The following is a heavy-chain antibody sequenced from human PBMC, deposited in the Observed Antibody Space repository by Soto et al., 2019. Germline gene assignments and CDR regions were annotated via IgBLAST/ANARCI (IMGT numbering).Heavy chain of an antibody. CDR2: ISYDGSNK. J-gene: IGHJ6*02. D-gene: IGHD6-6*01. CDR1: GFTFSSYG. V-gene: IGHV3-30*18. Sequence: GGSLRLSCASSGFTFSSYGMHWVRQAPGKGLEWVAVISYDGSNKYYADSVKGRFTISRDNSKNTLYLQMNSLRAEDTAVYYCAKFGRGQYSSSSSYYYYGMDVWGQGTKVTVYS. CDR3: AKFGRGQYSSSSSYYYYGMDV.